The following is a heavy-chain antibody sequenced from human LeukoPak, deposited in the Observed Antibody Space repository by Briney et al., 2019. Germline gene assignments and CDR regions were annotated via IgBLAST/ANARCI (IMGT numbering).Heavy chain of an antibody. D-gene: IGHD4-11*01. CDR2: IYPGDSGT. J-gene: IGHJ4*02. V-gene: IGHV5-51*01. Sequence: GESLKISCKGFGYSFTNSWIGWMRQMPGKGLEWMGNIYPGDSGTRYSPSFQGQVTISADKSISTAYLQWSGLKASDTAMYYCARLQSYYFNYWGQGTLVTVSS. CDR3: ARLQSYYFNY. CDR1: GYSFTNSW.